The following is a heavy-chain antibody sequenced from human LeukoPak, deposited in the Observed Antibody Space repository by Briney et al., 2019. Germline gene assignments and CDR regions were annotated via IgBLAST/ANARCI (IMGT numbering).Heavy chain of an antibody. CDR2: INHSGST. Sequence: SETLSLTCAVFGRSFSGYYWSWIRQPPGKGLEWIGEINHSGSTNYNPSLKSRVTISLDTSKNQSSLKLSSVTAADTAVYYCARDNTVMVTDYWGQGTLVTVSS. V-gene: IGHV4-34*01. D-gene: IGHD5-18*01. CDR1: GRSFSGYY. J-gene: IGHJ4*02. CDR3: ARDNTVMVTDY.